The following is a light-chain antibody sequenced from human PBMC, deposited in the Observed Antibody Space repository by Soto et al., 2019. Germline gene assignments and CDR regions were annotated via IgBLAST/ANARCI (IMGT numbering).Light chain of an antibody. Sequence: DIQMTQSPSSLSASVGDRVTITCRPSQSISSYLNWYQQKPGKAPKLLIYAASSLQSGVPSRFSGSGSGTDFTLTISSLQPEDFATYYCQQSYSTLPITFGQGTRLEIK. CDR3: QQSYSTLPIT. J-gene: IGKJ5*01. V-gene: IGKV1-39*01. CDR2: AAS. CDR1: QSISSY.